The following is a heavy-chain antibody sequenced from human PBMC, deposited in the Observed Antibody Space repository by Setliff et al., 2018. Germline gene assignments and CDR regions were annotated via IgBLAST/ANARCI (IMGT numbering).Heavy chain of an antibody. CDR2: MHYSGRA. V-gene: IGHV4-39*01. J-gene: IGHJ4*02. Sequence: SETLSLTCTVSGASVSSRSYYWGWIRQPPGKGLECIGSMHYSGRAYYSSSLKSRVTISVGTSKNQFSLKLSSVTAADTSVYFCARHRPNLPFDAWGQGALVTV. D-gene: IGHD7-27*01. CDR1: GASVSSRSYY. CDR3: ARHRPNLPFDA.